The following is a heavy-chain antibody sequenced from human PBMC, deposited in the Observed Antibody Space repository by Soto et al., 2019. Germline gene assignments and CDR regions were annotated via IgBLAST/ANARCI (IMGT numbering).Heavy chain of an antibody. J-gene: IGHJ4*02. CDR2: INHSGST. CDR3: ATIANYYDTSCLHY. D-gene: IGHD3-22*01. V-gene: IGHV4-34*01. Sequence: SWIIKNPGKGLEWIGEINHSGSTNYNPSLKSRVTISVDTSKNQFSLKLSSVTAADTAVYYCATIANYYDTSCLHYWGKGPLV.